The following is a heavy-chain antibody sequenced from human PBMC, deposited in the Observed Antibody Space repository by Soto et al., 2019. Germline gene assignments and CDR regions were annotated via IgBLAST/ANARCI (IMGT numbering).Heavy chain of an antibody. Sequence: QVQLVQSGAEVKKPGASVKVSCKASGYTFTSYAMHWVRQAPGQRLEWMGWINAGNGNTKYSQKFQGRVTITRDTSASTAYMELSSLRSEDTAVYYCASSVGKDGYNLDYWGQGTLVTVSS. CDR1: GYTFTSYA. J-gene: IGHJ4*02. CDR2: INAGNGNT. D-gene: IGHD5-12*01. V-gene: IGHV1-3*01. CDR3: ASSVGKDGYNLDY.